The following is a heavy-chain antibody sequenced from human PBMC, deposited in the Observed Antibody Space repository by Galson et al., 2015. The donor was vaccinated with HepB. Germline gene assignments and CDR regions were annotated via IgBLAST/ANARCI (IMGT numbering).Heavy chain of an antibody. CDR1: GYTFSSYS. CDR2: ISPYSHDT. D-gene: IGHD2-15*01. Sequence: QSGAEVKRPGASVKVSCKASGYTFSSYSITWVRQAPGQGLEWMGWISPYSHDTNYAQKLQGRVTMTTDTSTNTAYMELRSLRSDDTAVYYCARGALIVVVDATPNNWFDPWGQGTLVTVSS. J-gene: IGHJ5*02. V-gene: IGHV1-18*01. CDR3: ARGALIVVVDATPNNWFDP.